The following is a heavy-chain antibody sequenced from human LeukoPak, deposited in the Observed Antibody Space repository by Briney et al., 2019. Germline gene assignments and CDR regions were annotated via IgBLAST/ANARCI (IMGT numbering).Heavy chain of an antibody. CDR1: GYSISSGNS. CDR2: VDHSGTT. Sequence: SETLSLTCTVSGYSISSGNSWGWIRQPPGKGLECIGSVDHSGTTYYNPSLKSRVTISVDTSKNQFSLRLSSVTAADTAVYYCARALSSYYGSTYYFDYWGQGALVTVSS. J-gene: IGHJ4*02. CDR3: ARALSSYYGSTYYFDY. D-gene: IGHD3-10*01. V-gene: IGHV4-38-2*02.